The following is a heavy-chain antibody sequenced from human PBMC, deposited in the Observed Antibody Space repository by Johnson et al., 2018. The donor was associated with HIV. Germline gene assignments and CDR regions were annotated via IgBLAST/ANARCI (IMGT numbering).Heavy chain of an antibody. CDR1: GFTFSHYG. J-gene: IGHJ3*02. Sequence: QVQLVESGGGVVQPGRSLRLSCAASGFTFSHYGMHWVRQAPGKGLEWVAIISYGGSYKYYADSVKGRFTISRDNSKNTLYLQMNSLRAEDTAVYYCARETGIAVADTALTTFDIWGQGTMVTVSS. D-gene: IGHD6-19*01. V-gene: IGHV3-30*03. CDR2: ISYGGSYK. CDR3: ARETGIAVADTALTTFDI.